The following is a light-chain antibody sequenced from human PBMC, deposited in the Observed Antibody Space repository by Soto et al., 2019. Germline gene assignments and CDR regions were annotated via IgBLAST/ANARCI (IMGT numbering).Light chain of an antibody. V-gene: IGKV1-9*01. CDR2: LAA. Sequence: DTQLTQSPSFLSASVGDRVTITCRASEGISSYLAWYQQKPGKGPKLLVYLAATLQSGVPSRFSGSGSGKEFTLTISSLQPEDFATYYCQQLNSYPLTFGGGTKVEI. J-gene: IGKJ4*01. CDR3: QQLNSYPLT. CDR1: EGISSY.